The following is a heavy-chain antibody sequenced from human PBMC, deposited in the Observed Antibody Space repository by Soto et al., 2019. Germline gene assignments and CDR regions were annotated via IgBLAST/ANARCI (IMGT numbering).Heavy chain of an antibody. Sequence: VQLVQSGAEVKKPGASVKLSCKAPADTFTSYYIHWVRQAPGHGLEWMGIINPNGGSTRFAQTFQGRITMTRDTSTSTVYMELRSLRSEDTAVYYCARGGYSSTWSNLLDRSGLDVWGQGTTVTVSS. CDR1: ADTFTSYY. CDR3: ARGGYSSTWSNLLDRSGLDV. D-gene: IGHD6-13*01. J-gene: IGHJ6*02. V-gene: IGHV1-46*01. CDR2: INPNGGST.